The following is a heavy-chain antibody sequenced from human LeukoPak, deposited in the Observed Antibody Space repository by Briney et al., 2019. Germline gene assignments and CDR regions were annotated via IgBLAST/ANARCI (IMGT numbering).Heavy chain of an antibody. J-gene: IGHJ6*02. CDR2: IYYSGST. Sequence: TLSLTCAVYGGSFSGYYWSWIRQPPGKGLEWIGYIYYSGSTYYNPSLKSRVTISVDTSKNQFSLKLSSVTAADTAVYYCARVPGSSGYYYFGLYYGMDVWGQGTTVTVSS. CDR3: ARVPGSSGYYYFGLYYGMDV. V-gene: IGHV4-30-4*01. D-gene: IGHD3-22*01. CDR1: GGSFSGYY.